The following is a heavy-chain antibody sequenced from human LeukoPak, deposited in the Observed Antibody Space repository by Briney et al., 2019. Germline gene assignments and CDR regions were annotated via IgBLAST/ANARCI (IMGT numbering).Heavy chain of an antibody. V-gene: IGHV3-21*01. Sequence: GGSLRLSCAASGFTFRSYSMNWVRQAPGKGLEWVSSISGDSSASSYMYYADSVKGRFTISRDNAKNSLFLQMNSLRDEDTALYYCARDTPMTYYYYMDVWGKGTTVTVSS. D-gene: IGHD5-18*01. CDR2: ISGDSSASSYM. CDR3: ARDTPMTYYYYMDV. J-gene: IGHJ6*03. CDR1: GFTFRSYS.